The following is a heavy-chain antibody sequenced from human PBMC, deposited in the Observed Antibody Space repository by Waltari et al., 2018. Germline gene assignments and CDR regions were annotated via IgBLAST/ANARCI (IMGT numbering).Heavy chain of an antibody. D-gene: IGHD3-10*01. V-gene: IGHV4-4*02. Sequence: AQLVETGGGLIQPGGSLRLSCAASGFTVSTNYMTCVRQAPGKGLEWIVEIYHSGSTNYNPSLKSRVTISVDKSKNQFSLKLSSVTAADTAVYYCARTEGLNKLFDYWGQGTLVTVSS. CDR2: IYHSGST. CDR3: ARTEGLNKLFDY. J-gene: IGHJ4*02. CDR1: GFTVSTNY.